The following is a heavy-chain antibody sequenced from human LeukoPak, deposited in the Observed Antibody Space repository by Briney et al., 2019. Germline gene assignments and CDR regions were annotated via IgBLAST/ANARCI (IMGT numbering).Heavy chain of an antibody. CDR3: ARDRYCTTTRCSDY. CDR2: INTDGSST. Sequence: GGSLRLSCAASGFTFSSYWMHWVRHAPGKGLVWVSRINTDGSSTTYADSVKGRFTISRDNAKNTLYLEMNSLRAEDTAVYYCARDRYCTTTRCSDYWGQGTLVTVSS. V-gene: IGHV3-74*03. J-gene: IGHJ4*02. CDR1: GFTFSSYW. D-gene: IGHD2-2*01.